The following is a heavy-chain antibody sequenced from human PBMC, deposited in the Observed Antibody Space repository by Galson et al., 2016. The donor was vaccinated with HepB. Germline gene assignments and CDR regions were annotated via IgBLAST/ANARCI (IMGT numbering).Heavy chain of an antibody. V-gene: IGHV3-23*01. CDR1: GFTFNNYA. J-gene: IGHJ2*01. CDR2: ISGSGGRT. CDR3: ARVSVVRRYFDL. Sequence: SLRLSCAASGFTFNNYAMNWVRQAPGKGLEWVSGISGSGGRTYYSDSVRGRFTISRDNSKNTLYVQMNSLDSEDAAVYYCARVSVVRRYFDLWGRGTLVTVSS. D-gene: IGHD3-22*01.